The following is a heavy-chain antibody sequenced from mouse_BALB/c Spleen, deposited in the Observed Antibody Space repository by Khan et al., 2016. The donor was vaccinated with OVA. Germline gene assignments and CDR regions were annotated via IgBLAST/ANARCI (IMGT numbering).Heavy chain of an antibody. CDR3: TRIYYGNSLYFDV. V-gene: IGHV2-9*02. D-gene: IGHD2-1*01. Sequence: QVQLKESGPGLVAPSQSLSITCTVSGFSLTSYGVHWVRQPPGKGLEWLGVIWAGGSTNYNSALMSRLSISKDNSKSQVFLKMYSLQTDDTAMYYCTRIYYGNSLYFDVWGAGTTVTVSS. CDR2: IWAGGST. J-gene: IGHJ1*01. CDR1: GFSLTSYG.